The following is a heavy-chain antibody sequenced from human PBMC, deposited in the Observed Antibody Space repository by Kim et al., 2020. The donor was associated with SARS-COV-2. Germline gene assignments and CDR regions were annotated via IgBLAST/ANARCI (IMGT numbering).Heavy chain of an antibody. Sequence: SETLSLTCAVYGGSFSGYSWSWIRQPPGKGLEWIGEINHSGSTNYNPSLKSRVTISVDTYKNQFSLKLSSVTAADTAVYYCARVRGVTVLLGYYYYGMDVWGQGTTVTVSS. CDR3: ARVRGVTVLLGYYYYGMDV. V-gene: IGHV4-34*01. D-gene: IGHD3-10*01. J-gene: IGHJ6*02. CDR2: INHSGST. CDR1: GGSFSGYS.